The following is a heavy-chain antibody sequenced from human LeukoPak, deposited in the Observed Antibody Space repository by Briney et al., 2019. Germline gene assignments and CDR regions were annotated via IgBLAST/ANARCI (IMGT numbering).Heavy chain of an antibody. D-gene: IGHD6-13*01. CDR1: GYSFTNYW. CDR3: ARDRFAAAAQGGYYYGMDV. J-gene: IGHJ6*02. Sequence: GESLKISCKGSGYSFTNYWIGWVRQMPGKGLEWMGFIHPSDSDTRYSPSFQGQVTISADKSISTAYLQWSSLKASDTAMYYCARDRFAAAAQGGYYYGMDVWGQGTTVTVSS. CDR2: IHPSDSDT. V-gene: IGHV5-51*01.